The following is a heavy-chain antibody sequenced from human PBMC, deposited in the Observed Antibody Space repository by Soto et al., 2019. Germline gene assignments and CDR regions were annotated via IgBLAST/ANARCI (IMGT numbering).Heavy chain of an antibody. V-gene: IGHV2-5*02. D-gene: IGHD3-3*01. CDR3: AHRVLRTVFGLVTTTAIYFDF. CDR2: IFWVDDM. J-gene: IGHJ4*02. CDR1: GFSLTTSGVG. Sequence: QITLNESGPTQVKPRQTLTLTCTFSGFSLTTSGVGVGWIRQSPGKAPEWLALIFWVDDMLYSPSLKSRLTITKDTYKNQVVLTMADLDPADTATYYCAHRVLRTVFGLVTTTAIYFDFWGQGTPVAVSS.